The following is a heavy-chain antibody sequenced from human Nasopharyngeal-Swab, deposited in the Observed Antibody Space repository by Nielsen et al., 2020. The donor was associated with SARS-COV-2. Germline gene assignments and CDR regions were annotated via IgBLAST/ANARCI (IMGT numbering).Heavy chain of an antibody. J-gene: IGHJ4*02. V-gene: IGHV4-61*01. Sequence: SETLSLTCTVPGGSINTHSYYWSWIRQPPGKGLEWIGYIYYSGSTNYNPSLKSRVTISVDTSKNQFSLKLSSVTAADTAVYYCARGFDYWGQGTLVTVSS. CDR1: GGSINTHSYY. CDR3: ARGFDY. CDR2: IYYSGST.